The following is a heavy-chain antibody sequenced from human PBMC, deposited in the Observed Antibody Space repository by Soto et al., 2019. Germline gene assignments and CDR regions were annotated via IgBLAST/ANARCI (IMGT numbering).Heavy chain of an antibody. CDR2: IIPIYGTA. J-gene: IGHJ5*02. CDR3: ARSVATAEDTDMAKSPIDP. CDR1: GGTISSYA. D-gene: IGHD5-18*01. Sequence: SVKVSCKASGGTISSYAISWVRQAPGQGLEGMGGIIPIYGTANYAQKCQGRVTINADESTSTAYMELSSLRSEDTAVYYCARSVATAEDTDMAKSPIDPWGQGTLVTVSS. V-gene: IGHV1-69*13.